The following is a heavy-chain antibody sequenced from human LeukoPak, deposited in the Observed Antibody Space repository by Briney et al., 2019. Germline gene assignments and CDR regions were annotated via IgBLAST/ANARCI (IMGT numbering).Heavy chain of an antibody. CDR3: ARGSLAARQFDY. CDR2: INHSGST. J-gene: IGHJ4*02. CDR1: GGSFSGYY. Sequence: SGTLSLTCAVYGGSFSGYYWSWIRQPPGKGLEWIGEINHSGSTNYNPSLKSRVTISVDTSKNQFSLKLSSVTAADTAVYYCARGSLAARQFDYWGQGTLVTVSS. D-gene: IGHD6-6*01. V-gene: IGHV4-34*01.